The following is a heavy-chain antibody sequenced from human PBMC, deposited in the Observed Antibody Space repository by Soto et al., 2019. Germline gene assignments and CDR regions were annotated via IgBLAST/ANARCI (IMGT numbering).Heavy chain of an antibody. CDR1: GGTFSSYA. CDR3: ASPPYYYDSSGYYY. J-gene: IGHJ4*02. V-gene: IGHV1-69*01. D-gene: IGHD3-22*01. CDR2: IIPIFGTA. Sequence: QVQLVQSGAEVKKPGSSVKVSCKASGGTFSSYAISWVRQAPGQGLEWMGGIIPIFGTANYAQKFQGRVTITADESTSTAYRELSSLRSEDTAVYYCASPPYYYDSSGYYYWGQGTLVTVSS.